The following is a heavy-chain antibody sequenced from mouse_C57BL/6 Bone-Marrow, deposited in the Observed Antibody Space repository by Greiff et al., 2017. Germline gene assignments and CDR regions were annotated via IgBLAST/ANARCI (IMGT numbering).Heavy chain of an antibody. J-gene: IGHJ1*03. CDR1: GYTFTSYW. Sequence: VQPQESGAELVKPGASVKVSCKASGYTFTSYWMHWVKQRPGQGLEWIGRNHPSDSDTNYNQKFKGKATLTVDKSASTAYMQLSSLTSEDSAVYYCAIAYRNYWYFDVWGTGTTVTVSS. D-gene: IGHD2-14*01. CDR2: NHPSDSDT. V-gene: IGHV1-74*01. CDR3: AIAYRNYWYFDV.